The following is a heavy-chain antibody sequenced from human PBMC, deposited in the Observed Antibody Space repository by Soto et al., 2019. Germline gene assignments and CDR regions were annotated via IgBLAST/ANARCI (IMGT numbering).Heavy chain of an antibody. Sequence: SLSLTGGISGGNVANISAVWDWIRQSPSRGLEWLGRTYYRSKWYNDYAVSVKSRITINPDTSKNQFSLQLNSVTPEDTAVYYCARDKGYGSGLIPPTKYCYGMDVWGHGTTVTVSS. D-gene: IGHD3-10*01. V-gene: IGHV6-1*01. J-gene: IGHJ6*02. CDR1: GGNVANISAV. CDR3: ARDKGYGSGLIPPTKYCYGMDV. CDR2: TYYRSKWYN.